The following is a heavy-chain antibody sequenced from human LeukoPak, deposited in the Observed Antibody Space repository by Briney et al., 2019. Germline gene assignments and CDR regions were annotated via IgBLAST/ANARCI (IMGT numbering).Heavy chain of an antibody. D-gene: IGHD3-10*01. Sequence: GASVKVSCKASGYTFTGYYMHWVRQAPGQGLEWMGWINPNSGGTNYAQKFQGRVAMTRDTSNTTVYMELARLRSDDTAVYYCARGGYFGEFYYLYMDVWGKGTTVTVSS. CDR3: ARGGYFGEFYYLYMDV. J-gene: IGHJ6*03. CDR1: GYTFTGYY. CDR2: INPNSGGT. V-gene: IGHV1-2*02.